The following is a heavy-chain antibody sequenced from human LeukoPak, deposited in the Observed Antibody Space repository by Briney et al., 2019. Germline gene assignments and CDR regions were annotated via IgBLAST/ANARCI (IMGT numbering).Heavy chain of an antibody. CDR3: ARGSGVGATAY. Sequence: ASVKVSCKASGYSFTSYYMHWVRRAPGQGLEWMGIINPSGDSTSYAQKFQGRVTMTRDMSTSTDYMELSSLRSEDTAVYYCARGSGVGATAYWGQGTLVTVSS. CDR2: INPSGDST. J-gene: IGHJ4*02. CDR1: GYSFTSYY. D-gene: IGHD1-26*01. V-gene: IGHV1-46*01.